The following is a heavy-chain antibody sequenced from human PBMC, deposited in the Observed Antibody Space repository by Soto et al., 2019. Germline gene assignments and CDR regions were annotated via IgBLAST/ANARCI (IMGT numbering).Heavy chain of an antibody. CDR3: AVMAPPNYYAMDV. V-gene: IGHV1-58*01. Sequence: ASVKVYCKASGFTFTSSAVQWVRQARLQLLEWIVCIVVGSGNTNYAQKFQERVTITRDMYTSTAYMELSSLRPEDTAVYYCAVMAPPNYYAMDVWGKGTTVTASS. J-gene: IGHJ6*04. CDR1: GFTFTSSA. CDR2: IVVGSGNT. D-gene: IGHD3-10*01.